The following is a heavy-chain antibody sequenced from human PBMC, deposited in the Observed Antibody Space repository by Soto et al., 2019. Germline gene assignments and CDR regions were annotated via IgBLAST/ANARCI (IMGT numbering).Heavy chain of an antibody. CDR3: ARGTNYGGNSGSDY. Sequence: QAQLVESGGGVVHPGRSLRLSCAASGFTFSSYAMHWVRQAPGKGLEWVAVISYDGNNKYYADSVKGRFTISRDNSKHTLYLEMNSLRAEDTAVYYCARGTNYGGNSGSDYWGQGTLVTVSS. CDR1: GFTFSSYA. CDR2: ISYDGNNK. J-gene: IGHJ4*02. D-gene: IGHD4-17*01. V-gene: IGHV3-30-3*01.